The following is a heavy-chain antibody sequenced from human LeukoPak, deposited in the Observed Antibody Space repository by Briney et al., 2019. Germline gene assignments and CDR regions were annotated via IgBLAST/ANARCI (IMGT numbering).Heavy chain of an antibody. CDR1: GGSISSYY. D-gene: IGHD3-10*01. CDR3: ARGYTRYYYGSGTPNNHYYMDV. CDR2: IYYSGST. J-gene: IGHJ6*03. Sequence: SETLSLTCTVSGGSISSYYWSWIRQPPGKGLEWIGYIYYSGSTNYNPSLKSRVTISVDTSKNQFSLKLSSVTAADTAVYYCARGYTRYYYGSGTPNNHYYMDVWGKGTTVTVSS. V-gene: IGHV4-59*12.